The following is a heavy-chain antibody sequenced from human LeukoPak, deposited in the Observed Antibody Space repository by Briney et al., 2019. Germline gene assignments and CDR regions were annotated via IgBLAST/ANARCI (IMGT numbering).Heavy chain of an antibody. CDR3: ARDVYYYDSSGYSNFDY. D-gene: IGHD3-22*01. CDR2: IYYSGSI. CDR1: GYSISSSNW. J-gene: IGHJ4*02. V-gene: IGHV4-28*03. Sequence: SETLSLTCAVPGYSISSSNWWGWIRQPPGKGLEWIGYIYYSGSIYYNPSLKSRVTMSVDTSKNQFSLKLSSVTAADTAVYYCARDVYYYDSSGYSNFDYWGQGTLVTVSS.